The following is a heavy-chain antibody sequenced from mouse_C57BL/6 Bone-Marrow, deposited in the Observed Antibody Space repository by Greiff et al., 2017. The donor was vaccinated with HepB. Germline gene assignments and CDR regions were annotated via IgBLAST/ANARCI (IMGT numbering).Heavy chain of an antibody. CDR2: IYPGDGDT. CDR3: ARRRGWLLGYFDY. J-gene: IGHJ2*01. Sequence: VQLQQSGPELVKPGASVKISCKASGYAFSSSWMNWVKQRPGKGLEWIGRIYPGDGDTNYNGKFKGKATLTADKSSSTAYMQLSSLTSEDSAVYFCARRRGWLLGYFDYWGQGTTLTVSS. V-gene: IGHV1-82*01. CDR1: GYAFSSSW. D-gene: IGHD2-3*01.